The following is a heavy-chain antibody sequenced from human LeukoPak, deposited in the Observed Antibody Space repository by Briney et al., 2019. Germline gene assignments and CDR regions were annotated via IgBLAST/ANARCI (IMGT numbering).Heavy chain of an antibody. Sequence: SSETLSLTCTVSGGSMSSSSYYWGWIRQPPGKGLEWIGNIYHSGSTYYNPSLKSRVTISVDASKNQFSLKLSSVTAADTAVYYCAKPYRGPSAFDIWGQGTMVTVSS. J-gene: IGHJ3*02. CDR2: IYHSGST. CDR1: GGSMSSSSYY. D-gene: IGHD1-14*01. V-gene: IGHV4-39*01. CDR3: AKPYRGPSAFDI.